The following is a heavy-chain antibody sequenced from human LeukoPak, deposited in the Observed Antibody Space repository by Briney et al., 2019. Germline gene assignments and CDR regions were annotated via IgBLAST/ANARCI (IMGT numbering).Heavy chain of an antibody. CDR2: IYYSGST. D-gene: IGHD2-15*01. V-gene: IGHV4-30-4*01. CDR1: GGSISSGDYY. J-gene: IGHJ5*02. Sequence: SETLSLTCTVSGGSISSGDYYWTWIRQPPGKGLEWIGSIYYSGSTYYNPSLKSRVTISADTSKNQFSLKLISVTAADTAVYYCARSNFVVVVAKKSPSGSNWFDPWGQGTLVTVSS. CDR3: ARSNFVVVVAKKSPSGSNWFDP.